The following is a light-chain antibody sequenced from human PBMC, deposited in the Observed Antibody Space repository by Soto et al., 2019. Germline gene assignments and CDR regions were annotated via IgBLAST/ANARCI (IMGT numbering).Light chain of an antibody. CDR3: AAWDDSLSGYV. V-gene: IGLV1-40*01. CDR2: SDN. Sequence: QSVLTQPPSVSGAPGQRVSISCTGSSTNIGAGYGVHWYQQLPGAAPKLLIFSDNNRPSGVPDRFSGSKSGTSASLAISGLRSEDEADYYCAAWDDSLSGYVFGTGTKVTVL. CDR1: STNIGAGYG. J-gene: IGLJ1*01.